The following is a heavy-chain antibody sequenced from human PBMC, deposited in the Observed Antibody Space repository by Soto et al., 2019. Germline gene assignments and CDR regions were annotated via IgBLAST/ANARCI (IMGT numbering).Heavy chain of an antibody. Sequence: QVQLQESGPGLVKPSETLSLTCTVSGGSISSYYWSWIRQPPGKGLEWIGYIYYSGSTNYNPSLKSRVTISVDTSKNQFSLELSSVTAADTAVYYGARASRGGYYYFDYWGQGTLVTVSS. V-gene: IGHV4-59*01. D-gene: IGHD3-22*01. J-gene: IGHJ4*02. CDR3: ARASRGGYYYFDY. CDR1: GGSISSYY. CDR2: IYYSGST.